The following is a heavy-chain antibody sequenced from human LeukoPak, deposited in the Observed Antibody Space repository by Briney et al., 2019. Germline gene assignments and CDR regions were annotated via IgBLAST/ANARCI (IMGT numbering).Heavy chain of an antibody. CDR3: TRGVL. Sequence: GESLKISCAASGFAFSRYWMHWVRQAPGKGLVWVSGINSDGSSTSYADSVRGRFTISRDNAKNMLYPQMNSLRVEDTAVYYCTRGVLGGQGTLVTVSS. CDR2: INSDGSST. J-gene: IGHJ4*02. CDR1: GFAFSRYW. V-gene: IGHV3-74*01.